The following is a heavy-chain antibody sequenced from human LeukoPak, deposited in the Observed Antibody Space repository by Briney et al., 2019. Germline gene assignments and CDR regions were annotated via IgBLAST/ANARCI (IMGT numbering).Heavy chain of an antibody. V-gene: IGHV4-59*01. CDR3: ARGGWSAFDI. CDR2: IYYSGST. Sequence: SETLSLTCTVSGGSISSYYWSWIRQPPGKGLEWIGYIYYSGSTNYNPYLKSRVTISVDTSKNQFSMKLRSVTAADTAVYYCARGGWSAFDIWGQGTMVTVSS. J-gene: IGHJ3*02. CDR1: GGSISSYY. D-gene: IGHD3-10*01.